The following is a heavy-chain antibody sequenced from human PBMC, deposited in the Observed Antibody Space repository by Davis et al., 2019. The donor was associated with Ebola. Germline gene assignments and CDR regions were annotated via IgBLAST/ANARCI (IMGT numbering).Heavy chain of an antibody. V-gene: IGHV3-33*06. CDR3: AKAPLSTGRVFFDY. CDR1: GFTFSSYG. CDR2: IWYDGSNK. D-gene: IGHD1-14*01. J-gene: IGHJ4*02. Sequence: GESLKISCAASGFTFSSYGMHWVRQAPGKGLEWVAVIWYDGSNKYYADSVKGRFTISRDNSKNTLYLQMNSLRAEDTAVYYCAKAPLSTGRVFFDYWGQGTLVTVSS.